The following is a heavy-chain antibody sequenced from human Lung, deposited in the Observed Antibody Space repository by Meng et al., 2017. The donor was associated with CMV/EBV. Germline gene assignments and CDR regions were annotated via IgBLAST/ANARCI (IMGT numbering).Heavy chain of an antibody. CDR2: INWNGGST. CDR3: ARREYNSGYDY. D-gene: IGHD5-12*01. J-gene: IGHJ4*02. Sequence: GESLKISCAASGFTLKTYTMNWVRQAPGKGLEWVSGINWNGGSTGYADSVKGRFTISRDNAKNSLYLQMNSLRAEDTALYYCARREYNSGYDYWGQGTLVTVSS. V-gene: IGHV3-20*04. CDR1: GFTLKTYT.